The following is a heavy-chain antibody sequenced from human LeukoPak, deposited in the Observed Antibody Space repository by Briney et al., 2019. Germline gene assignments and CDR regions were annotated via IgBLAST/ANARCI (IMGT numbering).Heavy chain of an antibody. D-gene: IGHD4-17*01. CDR1: GFTFSDYY. V-gene: IGHV3-11*04. Sequence: GGSLRLSCAASGFTFSDYYMSWIRQAPGKGLEWVSYISSSGSTIYYADSVKGRFTISRDNARNSLYLQMNSLIAEDTAVYYCARDFAGDSFLDLWGQGTLVTVSS. CDR3: ARDFAGDSFLDL. J-gene: IGHJ5*02. CDR2: ISSSGSTI.